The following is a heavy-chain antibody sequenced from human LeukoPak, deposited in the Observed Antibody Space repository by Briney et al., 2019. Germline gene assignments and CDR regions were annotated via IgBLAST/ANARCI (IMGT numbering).Heavy chain of an antibody. V-gene: IGHV4-59*12. D-gene: IGHD6-13*01. CDR1: GGSISSYY. Sequence: SETLSLTCTVSGGSISSYYWSWIRQPPGKGLEWIGYIYYSGSTNYNPSLKSRVTISVDTSKNQFSLKLSSVTAADTAVYYCARTIAAAGKTNNWFDPWGQGTLVTVSS. CDR2: IYYSGST. CDR3: ARTIAAAGKTNNWFDP. J-gene: IGHJ5*02.